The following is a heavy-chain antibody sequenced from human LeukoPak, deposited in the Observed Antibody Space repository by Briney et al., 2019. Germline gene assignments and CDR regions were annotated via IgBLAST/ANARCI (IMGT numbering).Heavy chain of an antibody. CDR2: IKQDASEK. CDR1: GFTFSSDW. J-gene: IGHJ4*02. CDR3: AREDNWNDPVFDY. V-gene: IGHV3-7*01. Sequence: GGSLRLSCAASGFTFSSDWMSWVRQAPGKGLEWVANIKQDASEKYYVDSVKGRFTISRDNAKNSLYLQMNSLRAEDTAVYYCAREDNWNDPVFDYWGQGTLVTVSS. D-gene: IGHD1-1*01.